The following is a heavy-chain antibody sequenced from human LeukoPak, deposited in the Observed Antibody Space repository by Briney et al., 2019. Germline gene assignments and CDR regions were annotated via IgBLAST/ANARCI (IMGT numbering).Heavy chain of an antibody. V-gene: IGHV3-23*01. D-gene: IGHD2-2*01. CDR2: ISGSGGST. CDR3: AKDLEPAAMSYYMDV. CDR1: GFTFSSYA. J-gene: IGHJ6*03. Sequence: PGGSLRLSCAASGFTFSSYAMSWVRQAPGKGLEWVSAISGSGGSTYYADSVKGRLTISRDNSKNTLYLQMNSLRAEDTAVYYCAKDLEPAAMSYYMDVWGKGTTVTVSS.